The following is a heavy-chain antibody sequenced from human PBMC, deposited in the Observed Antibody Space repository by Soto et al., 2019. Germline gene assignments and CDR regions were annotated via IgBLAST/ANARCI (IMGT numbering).Heavy chain of an antibody. D-gene: IGHD3-3*01. J-gene: IGHJ6*02. CDR2: ISKSGDST. V-gene: IGHV3-23*01. CDR3: AKVEYYDFWSGYYYYGLDA. Sequence: GGSLRLSCAASGFTFSNYAMNWVRQAPGKGLEWVSTISKSGDSTYYADSVKGRFTISRDNSKNTLYLQMNSLRAEDTAVYYCAKVEYYDFWSGYYYYGLDAWGQGTTVTVSS. CDR1: GFTFSNYA.